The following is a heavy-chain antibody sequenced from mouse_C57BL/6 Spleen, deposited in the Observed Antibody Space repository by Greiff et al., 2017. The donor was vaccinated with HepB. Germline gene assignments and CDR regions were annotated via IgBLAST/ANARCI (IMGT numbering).Heavy chain of an antibody. CDR1: GFSLTSYG. CDR2: IWGDGST. V-gene: IGHV2-3*01. CDR3: AKPEEQPGGPWLAY. D-gene: IGHD3-1*01. Sequence: VKLMESGPGLVAPSQSLSITCTVSGFSLTSYGVSWVRQPPGKGLEWLGVIWGDGSTNYHSALISRLSISKDNSKSQVFLKLNSLQTDDTATYYCAKPEEQPGGPWLAYWGQGTLVTVSA. J-gene: IGHJ3*01.